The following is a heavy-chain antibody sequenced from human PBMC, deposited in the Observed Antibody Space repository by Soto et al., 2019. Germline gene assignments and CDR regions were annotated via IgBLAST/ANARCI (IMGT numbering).Heavy chain of an antibody. CDR3: ARGSAFIGLDY. V-gene: IGHV3-21*01. CDR2: IGTSGSYI. J-gene: IGHJ4*02. CDR1: GFTVSRYR. Sequence: PGGSLRLSCVASGFTVSRYRMNWVRQAPGKGLEWVSSIGTSGSYIYDTDSVKGRFTISRDNTKDSLYLQMNSLRAEDTAIYYCARGSAFIGLDYWGQGTPVTVSS. D-gene: IGHD1-26*01.